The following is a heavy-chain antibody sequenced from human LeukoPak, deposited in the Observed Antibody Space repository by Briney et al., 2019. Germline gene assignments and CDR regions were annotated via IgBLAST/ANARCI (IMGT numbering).Heavy chain of an antibody. Sequence: GGSLRLSCAASGFTFSDHYMDWVRQAPGKGLEWVGRIRNKANSYTTEYAASVKGRFTISRDDSKNSLYLQMNRLKTEDTAVYYCARVRLCSGGSCHRYFDYWGQGTLVTVSS. J-gene: IGHJ4*02. CDR1: GFTFSDHY. D-gene: IGHD2-15*01. CDR3: ARVRLCSGGSCHRYFDY. V-gene: IGHV3-72*01. CDR2: IRNKANSYTT.